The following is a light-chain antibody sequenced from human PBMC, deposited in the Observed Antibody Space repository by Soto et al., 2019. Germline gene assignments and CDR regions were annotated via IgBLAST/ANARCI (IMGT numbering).Light chain of an antibody. CDR2: QDS. V-gene: IGLV3-1*01. CDR1: KLGDKY. Sequence: SSELTQPPSVSVSPGQTASITCSGDKLGDKYACWYQQKPGQSPVLVIYQDSKRPSGIPERFSGSNSGNTATLTISGTQAMDEADYYCQAWDSSCYVFGTGTKVTVL. CDR3: QAWDSSCYV. J-gene: IGLJ1*01.